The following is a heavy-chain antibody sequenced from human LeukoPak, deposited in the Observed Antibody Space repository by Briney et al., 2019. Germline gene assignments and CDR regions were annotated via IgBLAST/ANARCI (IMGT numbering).Heavy chain of an antibody. Sequence: GRSLRLSCVASEFTFRSYDMHWVRQAPGKGLEWVAVISYDGSNKDYADSVRGRFTISRDNTKNTLFLQMNNLRAEDTAVYYCAKEVRGDAFDIWGQGTMVTVSS. V-gene: IGHV3-30*18. D-gene: IGHD3-16*01. J-gene: IGHJ3*02. CDR3: AKEVRGDAFDI. CDR1: EFTFRSYD. CDR2: ISYDGSNK.